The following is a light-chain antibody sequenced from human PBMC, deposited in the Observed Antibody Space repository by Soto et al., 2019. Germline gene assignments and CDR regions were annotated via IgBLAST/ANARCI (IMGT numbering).Light chain of an antibody. J-gene: IGKJ3*01. CDR1: QSISNW. Sequence: DIQMTQSPSTLSASVGDRVTITCRASQSISNWLAWYQQKPGKAPKLLIYKASSLESGVPSRFSGSGSGTEFTLTISSLQLDDFATYYCQQYNSGGFTFGPGTKVDIK. CDR3: QQYNSGGFT. CDR2: KAS. V-gene: IGKV1-5*03.